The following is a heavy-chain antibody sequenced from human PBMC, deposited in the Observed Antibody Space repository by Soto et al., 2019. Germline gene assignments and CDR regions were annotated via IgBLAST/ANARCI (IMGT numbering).Heavy chain of an antibody. Sequence: GCQRLSCAASGFPFGDFGMLWLPQAPGKGLEWVAVISHDGCDKLYADSVKARFTISRDNYKNTLYLQMSGLRAEDTAVYYCAKSPDFFFSSADCYRYYFDYW. D-gene: IGHD2-2*02. V-gene: IGHV3-30*18. CDR1: GFPFGDFG. CDR3: AKSPDFFFSSADCYRYYFDY. CDR2: ISHDGCDK. J-gene: IGHJ4*01.